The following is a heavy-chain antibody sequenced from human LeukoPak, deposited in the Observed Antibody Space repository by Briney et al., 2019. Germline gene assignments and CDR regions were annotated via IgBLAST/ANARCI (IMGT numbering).Heavy chain of an antibody. V-gene: IGHV3-53*01. CDR3: ARLQGNSLGYLYFFYMCG. Sequence: GGSLRLSCAASGFTVGSTHMTWVRQAPGKGLEWVSLIYSGITTHYAESVKGRFSISRDHSINTLYLQMNTLRAEDTAVYYCARLQGNSLGYLYFFYMCGWGTGTTVTVSS. D-gene: IGHD5-18*01. CDR1: GFTVGSTH. CDR2: IYSGITT. J-gene: IGHJ6*03.